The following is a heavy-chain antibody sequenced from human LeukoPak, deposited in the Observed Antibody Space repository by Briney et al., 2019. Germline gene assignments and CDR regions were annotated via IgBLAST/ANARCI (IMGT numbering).Heavy chain of an antibody. V-gene: IGHV1-2*06. CDR2: INPNSGGT. CDR1: GYTFTGYY. Sequence: ASVKVSCKASGYTFTGYYMHWVRQAPGRGLEWMGRINPNSGGTNYAQKFQGRVTMTRDTSISTAYMELSRLRSDDTAVYYCAREPLIVGATSDAFDIWGQGTMVTVSS. J-gene: IGHJ3*02. D-gene: IGHD1-26*01. CDR3: AREPLIVGATSDAFDI.